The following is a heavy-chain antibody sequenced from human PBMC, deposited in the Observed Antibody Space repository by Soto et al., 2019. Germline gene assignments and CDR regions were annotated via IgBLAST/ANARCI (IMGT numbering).Heavy chain of an antibody. Sequence: QLQLQESGSGLVKPSQTLSLTCAVSGGSISSGGYSWSWIRQPPGKGLEWIGYIYHSGSTYYNPSLKSRVTISVDRFKYQFSLKLSSVTAADTAVYYCARGIYYYDSSGYLTHAFDIWGQGTMVTVSS. CDR2: IYHSGST. D-gene: IGHD3-22*01. J-gene: IGHJ3*02. CDR3: ARGIYYYDSSGYLTHAFDI. V-gene: IGHV4-30-2*01. CDR1: GGSISSGGYS.